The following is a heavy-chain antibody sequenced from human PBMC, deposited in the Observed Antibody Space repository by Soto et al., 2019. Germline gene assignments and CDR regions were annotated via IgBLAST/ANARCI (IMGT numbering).Heavy chain of an antibody. CDR1: GFTFSSYS. J-gene: IGHJ4*02. Sequence: EVQLVESGGGLVQPGGSLRLSCAASGFTFSSYSMNWVRQAPGKGLEWVSYISSSSSTIYYADSVKGRFTISRDNAKNSLYLQTNSLRDEDTAVYYCARDRGYSTRDYFDYWGQGTLVTVSS. CDR2: ISSSSSTI. D-gene: IGHD5-12*01. CDR3: ARDRGYSTRDYFDY. V-gene: IGHV3-48*02.